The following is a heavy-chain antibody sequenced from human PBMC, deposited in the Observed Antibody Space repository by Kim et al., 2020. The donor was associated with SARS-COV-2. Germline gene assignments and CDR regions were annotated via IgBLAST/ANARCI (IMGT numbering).Heavy chain of an antibody. V-gene: IGHV3-33*01. J-gene: IGHJ6*02. Sequence: GGSLRLSCAASGFTFSSYGMLWVRQAPGKGLEWVAVIWYDGSNKYYADSVKGRFTISRDNSKNTLYLQMNSLRAEDTAVYYCARDRLSRLMITFGGVIDYGMDVWGQGTTVTVSS. D-gene: IGHD3-16*02. CDR1: GFTFSSYG. CDR3: ARDRLSRLMITFGGVIDYGMDV. CDR2: IWYDGSNK.